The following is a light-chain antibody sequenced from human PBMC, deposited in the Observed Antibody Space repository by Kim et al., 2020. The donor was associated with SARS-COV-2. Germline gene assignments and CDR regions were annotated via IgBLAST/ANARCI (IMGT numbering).Light chain of an antibody. Sequence: SYELTQPPSVSVAPGKTARITCGGNNIGSKSVYWYQQKPGQSPVLVIYYDSDRPSGIPERFSGSNSGNTATLTISRGEAGDEADYYCQVWDSSSDHWVFG. V-gene: IGLV3-21*04. CDR3: QVWDSSSDHWV. CDR1: NIGSKS. J-gene: IGLJ3*02. CDR2: YDS.